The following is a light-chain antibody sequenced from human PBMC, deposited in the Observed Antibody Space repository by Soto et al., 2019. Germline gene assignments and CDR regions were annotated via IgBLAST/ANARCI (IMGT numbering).Light chain of an antibody. J-gene: IGKJ3*01. CDR1: QSVSSY. Sequence: EILLTQSPATLSLSPGERATLSCRASQSVSSYLAWYQQKPGKAPRLLIYDASNRATGIPARLSGSGSGTDFTLPIRSLEPEDFAVYYCQQRSNWPTFGPGTKVDIK. CDR3: QQRSNWPT. V-gene: IGKV3-11*01. CDR2: DAS.